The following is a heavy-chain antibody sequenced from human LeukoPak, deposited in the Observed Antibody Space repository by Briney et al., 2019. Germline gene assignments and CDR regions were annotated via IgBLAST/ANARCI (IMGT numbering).Heavy chain of an antibody. CDR2: ISSSSSYI. J-gene: IGHJ3*02. CDR1: GFTFSSYS. D-gene: IGHD3-10*01. CDR3: AKFHLRVVPSMVREVDI. V-gene: IGHV3-21*01. Sequence: PGGSLRLSCAASGFTFSSYSMNWVRQAPGKGLEWVSSISSSSSYIYYADSVKGRFTISRDNSKNTLYLQMNSLRAEDTAVYYCAKFHLRVVPSMVREVDIWGQGTMVTVSS.